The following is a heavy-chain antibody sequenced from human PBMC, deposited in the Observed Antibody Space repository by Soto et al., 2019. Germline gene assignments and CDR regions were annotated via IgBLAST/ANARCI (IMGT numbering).Heavy chain of an antibody. CDR3: ARVGDGDNFVTRHGMDV. D-gene: IGHD4-17*01. CDR1: GGTFSSYA. Sequence: QVQLVQSGAEVKKPGSSVKVSCKASGGTFSSYAISWVRQAPGQGLEWMGGIIPIFGTANYAQKFQGRVTITADESTSTAYMELSSLRSEDTAVYYCARVGDGDNFVTRHGMDVWCQGTTVTVSS. V-gene: IGHV1-69*01. CDR2: IIPIFGTA. J-gene: IGHJ6*02.